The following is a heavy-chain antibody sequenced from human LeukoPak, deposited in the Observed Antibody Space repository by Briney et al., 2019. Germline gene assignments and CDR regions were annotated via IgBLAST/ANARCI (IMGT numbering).Heavy chain of an antibody. Sequence: GGSLRLSCAASGFTFYTYAMSWVRQAPGKGLEWVSAIGGSGGSTFYAGSVMGRFTISRDNSENTLYLQMNSLRAEDTAVYFCAKDPEGFGELSQYGMDVWGQGTTVTVSS. CDR3: AKDPEGFGELSQYGMDV. CDR1: GFTFYTYA. V-gene: IGHV3-23*01. D-gene: IGHD3-10*01. J-gene: IGHJ6*02. CDR2: IGGSGGST.